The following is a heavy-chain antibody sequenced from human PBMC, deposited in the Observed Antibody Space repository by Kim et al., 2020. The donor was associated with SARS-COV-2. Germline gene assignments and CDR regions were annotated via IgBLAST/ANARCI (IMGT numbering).Heavy chain of an antibody. V-gene: IGHV3-21*01. D-gene: IGHD3-3*01. CDR2: ISSSSSYI. Sequence: GGSLRLSCAASGFTFSSYSMNWVRQAPGKGLEWVSSISSSSSYIYYADSVKGRFTISRDNAKNSLYLQMNSLRAEETAVYYCARDRSEITIFGVVRYGMDVWGQGTTVTVSS. CDR3: ARDRSEITIFGVVRYGMDV. J-gene: IGHJ6*02. CDR1: GFTFSSYS.